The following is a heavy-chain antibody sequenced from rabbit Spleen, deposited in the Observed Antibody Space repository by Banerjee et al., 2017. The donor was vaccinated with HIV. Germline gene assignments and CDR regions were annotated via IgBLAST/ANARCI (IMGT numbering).Heavy chain of an antibody. D-gene: IGHD5-1*01. CDR2: IATSSGST. V-gene: IGHV1S45*01. CDR1: GFSFNNNYW. J-gene: IGHJ3*01. CDR3: ARVSGTTYVDTVYGMDL. Sequence: QEQLEESGGDLVKPEGSLTLTCTASGFSFNNNYWICWVRQAPGKGLEWIACIATSSGSTWYASWVNGRFTISKTSSTTVTLQMTSLTAADTATYFCARVSGTTYVDTVYGMDLWGQGTLVTVS.